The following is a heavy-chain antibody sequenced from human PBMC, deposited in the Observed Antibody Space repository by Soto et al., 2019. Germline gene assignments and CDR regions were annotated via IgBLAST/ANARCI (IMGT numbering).Heavy chain of an antibody. V-gene: IGHV1-18*01. Sequence: ASVKVSWKASGYTFYRYGISWVRKAPGQGLEWMGWISAYNGNTNYAQKLQGRVTMTTDTSTSTAYMELRSLRSDDTAVYYCARDWTGYCISPSCSRAYYYYGMDVWG. D-gene: IGHD2-2*01. CDR2: ISAYNGNT. J-gene: IGHJ6*02. CDR1: GYTFYRYG. CDR3: ARDWTGYCISPSCSRAYYYYGMDV.